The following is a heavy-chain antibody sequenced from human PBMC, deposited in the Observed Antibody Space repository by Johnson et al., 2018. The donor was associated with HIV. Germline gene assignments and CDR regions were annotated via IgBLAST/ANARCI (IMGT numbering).Heavy chain of an antibody. V-gene: IGHV3-74*02. CDR1: GFTFDDYA. CDR2: INSDGSST. J-gene: IGHJ3*02. Sequence: VQLVESGGGLVQPGRSLRLSCAASGFTFDDYAMHWVRQAPGKGLEWVSRINSDGSSTSYADSVKGRFTISRDNAKNTLYLQMNSLRAEDTAVYYGARRSSPTGAFDIWGQGTMVTVSS. D-gene: IGHD6-13*01. CDR3: ARRSSPTGAFDI.